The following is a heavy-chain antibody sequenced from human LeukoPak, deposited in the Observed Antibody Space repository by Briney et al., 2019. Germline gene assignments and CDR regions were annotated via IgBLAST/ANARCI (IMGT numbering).Heavy chain of an antibody. V-gene: IGHV1-24*01. J-gene: IGHJ6*03. Sequence: ASVKVSCKVSGYTLTELSMHWVRQAPGKGLEWMGGFDPEDGETIYAQKFQGRVTITRNTSISTAYMELSSLRSEDTAVYYCAREVGSCYPLYYYYYMDVWGKGTTVTISS. CDR3: AREVGSCYPLYYYYYMDV. CDR1: GYTLTELS. CDR2: FDPEDGET. D-gene: IGHD2-15*01.